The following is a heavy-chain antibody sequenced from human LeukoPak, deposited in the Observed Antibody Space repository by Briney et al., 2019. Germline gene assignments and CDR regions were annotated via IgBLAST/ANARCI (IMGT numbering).Heavy chain of an antibody. CDR2: IYPGDSDT. J-gene: IGHJ4*02. CDR3: AREISNSGYYDY. D-gene: IGHD7-27*01. CDR1: GYSFTSYW. Sequence: GESLKISCQGSGYSFTSYWIGWVRQMPGKGLEWMGIIYPGDSDTRYSPSFQGQVTLSADKSISTAYLQWGSLKASDTAVYYCAREISNSGYYDYWGQGALVTVSS. V-gene: IGHV5-51*01.